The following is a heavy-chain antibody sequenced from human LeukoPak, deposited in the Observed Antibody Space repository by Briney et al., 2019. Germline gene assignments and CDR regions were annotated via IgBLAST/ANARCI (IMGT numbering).Heavy chain of an antibody. CDR3: ARHFRDEYTAPNYYYYYYMDV. CDR2: IYPGDSDT. D-gene: IGHD5-18*01. J-gene: IGHJ6*03. V-gene: IGHV5-51*01. CDR1: GYSFTSYW. Sequence: GESLKISCKGSGYSFTSYWIGWVRQMPGKGLEWMGIIYPGDSDTRYSPSFQGQVTISADKSISTAYLQWSSLKASDTAMYYCARHFRDEYTAPNYYYYYYMDVWGQGTLVTVSS.